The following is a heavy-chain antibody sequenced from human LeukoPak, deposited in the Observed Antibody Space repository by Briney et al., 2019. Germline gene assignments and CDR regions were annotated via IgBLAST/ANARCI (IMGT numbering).Heavy chain of an antibody. CDR1: GFTLSSYA. CDR2: INGDSTSI. V-gene: IGHV3-21*01. CDR3: ARRYCTTTNCYSFDS. D-gene: IGHD2-2*01. Sequence: GGSLRLSCAASGFTLSSYAMSWVRQAPGKGLEWVSSINGDSTSIFYADSLKGRFTISRDNAKNSLYLQLNNLRAEDTAVYYCARRYCTTTNCYSFDSWGQGTLVTVSS. J-gene: IGHJ4*02.